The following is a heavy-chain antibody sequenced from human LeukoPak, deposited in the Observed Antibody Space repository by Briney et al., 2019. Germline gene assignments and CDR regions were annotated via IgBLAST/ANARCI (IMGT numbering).Heavy chain of an antibody. CDR2: TDSGSGT. J-gene: IGHJ6*02. CDR3: ARGHSRDYYYAVDV. Sequence: GESLKLSCAVSGFXVSSNYISWVRQAPGKGLEWVSVTDSGSGTYYADSVKGRFTISRDNSKNTLYLQMNSLRADDTAIYYCARGHSRDYYYAVDVWGQGTTVTVSS. V-gene: IGHV3-66*01. CDR1: GFXVSSNY. D-gene: IGHD3-22*01.